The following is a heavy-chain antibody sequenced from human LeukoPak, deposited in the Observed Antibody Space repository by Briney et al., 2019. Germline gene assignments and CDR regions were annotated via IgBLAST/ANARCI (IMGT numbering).Heavy chain of an antibody. Sequence: GGSLRLSCAASGFTFSNYWMSWVRQAPGTGLEWVGHIKSQTHGGTTDYAAPVKGRFTISRDDSENTVFLQMHSLKTEDTAVYYCATEFFDNGYNFWGQGTLVTVSS. CDR1: GFTFSNYW. CDR3: ATEFFDNGYNF. D-gene: IGHD3/OR15-3a*01. V-gene: IGHV3-15*01. J-gene: IGHJ4*02. CDR2: IKSQTHGGTT.